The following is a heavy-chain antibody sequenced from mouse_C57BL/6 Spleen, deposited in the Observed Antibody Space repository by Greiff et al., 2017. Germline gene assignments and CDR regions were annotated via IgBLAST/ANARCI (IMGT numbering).Heavy chain of an antibody. Sequence: QVQLKQPGAELVKPGASVKLSCKASGYTFTSYWMHWVKQRPGQGLEWIGMIHPNSGSTNYNEKFKSKATLTVDKSYSTAYMQLSSLTSEDSAVYYWARPYSTYGYAMDYWGQGTSVTVSS. CDR1: GYTFTSYW. D-gene: IGHD2-5*01. CDR3: ARPYSTYGYAMDY. J-gene: IGHJ4*01. V-gene: IGHV1-64*01. CDR2: IHPNSGST.